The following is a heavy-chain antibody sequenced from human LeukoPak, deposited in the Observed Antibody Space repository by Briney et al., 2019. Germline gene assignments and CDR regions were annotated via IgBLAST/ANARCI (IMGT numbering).Heavy chain of an antibody. CDR2: ITSGGNT. V-gene: IGHV3-23*01. D-gene: IGHD3-16*01. J-gene: IGHJ4*02. CDR3: LKDWGTYRAFDY. CDR1: GFTFSSYA. Sequence: GGSLRLSCAASGFTFSSYAMAWVRQAPGKGLEWISAITSGGNTYFADSVKGRFTISRDNSKNMLRLQMNSLRAEDTAVYYCLKDWGTYRAFDYWGQGTLVTVSS.